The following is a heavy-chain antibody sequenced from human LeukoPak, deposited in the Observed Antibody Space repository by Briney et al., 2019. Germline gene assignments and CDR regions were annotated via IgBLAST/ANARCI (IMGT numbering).Heavy chain of an antibody. V-gene: IGHV3-30*18. CDR1: GFSVNMNY. D-gene: IGHD3-22*01. Sequence: PGGSLRLSCAASGFSVNMNYMSWVRQAPGKGLEWVAVISYDGSNKYYADSVKGRSTISRDNSKNTLYLQMNSLRAEDTAGYYCAKAHYYDSSGYYPSFLPWGQGTLVTVSS. CDR3: AKAHYYDSSGYYPSFLP. J-gene: IGHJ5*02. CDR2: ISYDGSNK.